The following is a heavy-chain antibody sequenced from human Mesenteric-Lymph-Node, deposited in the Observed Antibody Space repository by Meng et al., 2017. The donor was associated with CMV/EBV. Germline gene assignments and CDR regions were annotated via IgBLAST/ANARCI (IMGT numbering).Heavy chain of an antibody. J-gene: IGHJ4*02. CDR3: ARGYYYGSGSYYLDY. V-gene: IGHV7-4-1*02. Sequence: SGYTFTSYAMNWVRQAPGHGLEWMGWINTNTGNPTYAQGFTGRFVFSLDTSVSTAYLQISSLKAEDTAVYYCARGYYYGSGSYYLDYWGQGTLVTVSS. CDR2: INTNTGNP. CDR1: GYTFTSYA. D-gene: IGHD3-10*01.